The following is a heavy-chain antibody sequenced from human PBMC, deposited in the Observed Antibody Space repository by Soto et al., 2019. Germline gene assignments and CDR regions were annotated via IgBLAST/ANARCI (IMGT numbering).Heavy chain of an antibody. J-gene: IGHJ4*02. CDR2: INSDGSST. D-gene: IGHD3-22*01. V-gene: IGHV3-74*01. Sequence: GGSLRLSCAASGFTFSNAWMNWVRQAPGKGLVWVSRINSDGSSTSYADSVKGRFTISRDNAKNTLYLQMNSLRAEDTAVYYCARDLLSYYDSSGYTDYWGQGTLVTVSS. CDR3: ARDLLSYYDSSGYTDY. CDR1: GFTFSNAW.